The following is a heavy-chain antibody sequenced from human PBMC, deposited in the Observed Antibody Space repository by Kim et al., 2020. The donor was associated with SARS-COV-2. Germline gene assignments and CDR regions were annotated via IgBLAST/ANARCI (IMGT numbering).Heavy chain of an antibody. CDR3: AKERLDCTTNSCDYYYYSAMDV. J-gene: IGHJ6*02. V-gene: IGHV3-23*01. CDR1: GFTFSTYV. Sequence: WGSLRLSCAASGFTFSTYVMTWVRQAPGKGLEWVSGITGSGTRTYYTDSVKGRFTISRDNSKKTLFPQMNTLRAEDTAIYYCAKERLDCTTNSCDYYYYSAMDVWGQGTAVTVSS. CDR2: ITGSGTRT. D-gene: IGHD2-2*01.